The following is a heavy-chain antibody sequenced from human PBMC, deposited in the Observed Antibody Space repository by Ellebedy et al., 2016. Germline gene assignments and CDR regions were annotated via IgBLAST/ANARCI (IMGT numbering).Heavy chain of an antibody. CDR1: GFTFSSYW. Sequence: GGSLRLSCAASGFTFSSYWMGWVRQVPGKGLEWVANINQVGSEKYYVESVKGRFTISRDNAKNLLYLQMNSLRVEDTAVYYCARARIDYWGQGTLVSVSS. V-gene: IGHV3-7*04. CDR3: ARARIDY. J-gene: IGHJ4*02. CDR2: INQVGSEK.